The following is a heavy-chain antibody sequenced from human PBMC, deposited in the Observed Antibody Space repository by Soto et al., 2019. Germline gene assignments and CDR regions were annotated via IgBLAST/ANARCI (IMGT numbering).Heavy chain of an antibody. CDR3: AKDVGGQQWLVRDFDY. Sequence: QVQLVESGGGVVQPGRSLRLSCAASGFTFSSYGMHWVRQAPGKGLEWVAVISYDGSNKYYADSVKGRFTISRDNSKNTLYLQMNSLRAEDTAVYYRAKDVGGQQWLVRDFDYWGQGTLVTVSS. J-gene: IGHJ4*02. CDR2: ISYDGSNK. V-gene: IGHV3-30*18. CDR1: GFTFSSYG. D-gene: IGHD6-19*01.